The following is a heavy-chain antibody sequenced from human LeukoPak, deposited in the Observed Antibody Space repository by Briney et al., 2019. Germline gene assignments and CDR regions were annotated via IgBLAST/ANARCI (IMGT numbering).Heavy chain of an antibody. J-gene: IGHJ5*02. D-gene: IGHD4-17*01. CDR3: ARDTVINPGFDP. V-gene: IGHV4-59*12. CDR1: GGSMSSYS. Sequence: PSETLSLTCTVSGGSMSSYSWSWIRQPPGKGLEWIANIYYSGSTNYNPSLKSRVTISIDTSKNQFSLKLSSVTAADTAVYYCARDTVINPGFDPWGQGTLVIVSS. CDR2: IYYSGST.